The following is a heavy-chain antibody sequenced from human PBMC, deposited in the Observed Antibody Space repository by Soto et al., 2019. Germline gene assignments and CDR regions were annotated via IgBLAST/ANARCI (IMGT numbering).Heavy chain of an antibody. Sequence: QVQLQDSGPGLVRPSQTLSLTCSVSGDSIQNRAPFWSWIRQSPGKGLEWIGHLPNSGSPYNNPFLSSRVTISAGASMSQFSLALTTVTAADTAMYYCAKGTTTEKADSCGQGSVVIVSS. CDR3: AKGTTTEKADS. V-gene: IGHV4-30-4*01. CDR1: GDSIQNRAPF. J-gene: IGHJ4*02. D-gene: IGHD1-1*01. CDR2: LPNSGSP.